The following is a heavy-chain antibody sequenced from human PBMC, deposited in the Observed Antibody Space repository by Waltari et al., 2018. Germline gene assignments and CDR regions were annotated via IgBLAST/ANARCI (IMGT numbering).Heavy chain of an antibody. CDR3: ATYIGASIGTAAFDV. V-gene: IGHV4-39*01. Sequence: QLQLQESGPGLVKPSETLSLTCSVSGVSITSNRHYWGWIRQPPGQGLEWIATVSYSGATYGSPSLEGRVTGSRDTSKKQLSLKLVSVTAADTAVYYCATYIGASIGTAAFDVWGQGTMVTVSS. CDR1: GVSITSNRHY. CDR2: VSYSGAT. D-gene: IGHD5-12*01. J-gene: IGHJ3*01.